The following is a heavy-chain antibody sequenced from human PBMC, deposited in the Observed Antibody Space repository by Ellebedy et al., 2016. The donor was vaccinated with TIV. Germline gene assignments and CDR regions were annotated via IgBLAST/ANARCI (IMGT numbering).Heavy chain of an antibody. V-gene: IGHV4-4*02. CDR3: ARDGFPGLGSYFDF. J-gene: IGHJ4*02. Sequence: MPSETLSLTCAVSGDSLGNSRWWSWVRQPPGKGLEWIGEVNDRGTTNYNPSLKSRVTISIDKSRNQFSLKMKSMTAADTAVYYCARDGFPGLGSYFDFWGQGALVTVSS. D-gene: IGHD3-10*01. CDR2: VNDRGTT. CDR1: GDSLGNSRW.